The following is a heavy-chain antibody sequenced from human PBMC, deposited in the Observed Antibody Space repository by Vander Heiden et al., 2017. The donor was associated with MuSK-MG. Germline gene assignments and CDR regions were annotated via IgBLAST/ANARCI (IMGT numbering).Heavy chain of an antibody. CDR3: ARDMRTGGYMDV. V-gene: IGHV1-69*01. CDR2: IIPIFGTA. J-gene: IGHJ6*03. Sequence: QVQLVQSGAGVKKPRSPVTVPCKAAGSPFSSYAISWVRQAPGQGLEWMGGIIPIFGTANYAQKFQGRVTITADESTSTAYMELSSLRSEDTAVYYCARDMRTGGYMDVWGKGTTVTVSS. CDR1: GSPFSSYA. D-gene: IGHD3-16*01.